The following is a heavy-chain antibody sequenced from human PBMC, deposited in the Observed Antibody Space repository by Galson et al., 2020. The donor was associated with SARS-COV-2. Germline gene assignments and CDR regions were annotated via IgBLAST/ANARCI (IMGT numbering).Heavy chain of an antibody. CDR3: TRDISGGGSDI. V-gene: IGHV3-30*01. CDR2: ISYDGGIQ. CDR1: GFTFTNYA. J-gene: IGHJ3*02. D-gene: IGHD3-16*01. Sequence: QLGESLKISCAASGFTFTNYALHWVRQAPGKGLEWLAVISYDGGIQVYADSVKGRFTISRDNSENIVFLQMNSLRPDDTAVYSCTRDISGGGSDIWGQGTMVTVSS.